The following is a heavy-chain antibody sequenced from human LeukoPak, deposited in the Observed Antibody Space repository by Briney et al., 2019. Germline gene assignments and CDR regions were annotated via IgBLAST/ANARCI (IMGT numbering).Heavy chain of an antibody. CDR3: ARDHGSDWHYFDY. CDR1: GFTFSSYE. CDR2: ISSSGNTI. J-gene: IGHJ4*02. D-gene: IGHD6-19*01. V-gene: IGHV3-48*03. Sequence: PGGSLRLSCAASGFTFSSYEMNWVRQAPGKGLEWVSYISSSGNTIYYADSVKGRFTISRDNAKNSPYLQMNSLRAEDTAVYYCARDHGSDWHYFDYWGQGTLVTVSS.